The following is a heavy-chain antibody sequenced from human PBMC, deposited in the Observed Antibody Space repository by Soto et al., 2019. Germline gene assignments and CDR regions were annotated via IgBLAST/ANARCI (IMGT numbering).Heavy chain of an antibody. CDR2: IYYSGST. D-gene: IGHD6-6*01. CDR1: GGSISSSSYY. V-gene: IGHV4-39*01. Sequence: QLQLQESGPGLVKPSETLSLTCTVSGGSISSSSYYWGWIRQPPGKGLEWIGSIYYSGSTYYNPSLKSRVTISVDTSKSQFSLKLSSVTAADTAVYYCASQLVVYYYYGMDVWGQGTTVTVSS. CDR3: ASQLVVYYYYGMDV. J-gene: IGHJ6*02.